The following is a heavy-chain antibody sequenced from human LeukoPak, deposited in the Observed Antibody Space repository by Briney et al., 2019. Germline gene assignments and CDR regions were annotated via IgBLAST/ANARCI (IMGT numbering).Heavy chain of an antibody. CDR3: AKDGEDIVVVVAAYGLSYMDV. CDR2: INPSGGST. J-gene: IGHJ6*03. V-gene: IGHV1-46*01. D-gene: IGHD2-15*01. CDR1: GYTFTSYY. Sequence: ASVKVSCKASGYTFTSYYMHWVRQAPGQGLEWMGIINPSGGSTSYAQKFQGRVTMTRDTSTSTVYMELSSLRAEDTAVYYCAKDGEDIVVVVAAYGLSYMDVWGKGTTVTVSS.